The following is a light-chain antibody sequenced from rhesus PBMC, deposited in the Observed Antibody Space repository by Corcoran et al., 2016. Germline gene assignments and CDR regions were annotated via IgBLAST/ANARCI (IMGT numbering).Light chain of an antibody. CDR3: QQSSNLSRA. CDR1: QSVGSY. Sequence: ETVVTQSPATLSLSPGERATFSCRASQSVGSYLACYQQKPGQAPRLLIYGASSRAPGIPDRFSGSGSGTVFPLTISSLEPEDVGVYYCQQSSNLSRAFGQGTKVEIK. CDR2: GAS. J-gene: IGKJ1*01. V-gene: IGKV3-24*04.